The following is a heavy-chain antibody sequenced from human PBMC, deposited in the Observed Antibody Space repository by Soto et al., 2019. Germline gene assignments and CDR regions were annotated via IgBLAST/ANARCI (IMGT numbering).Heavy chain of an antibody. V-gene: IGHV4-31*03. CDR2: IYYSGST. CDR1: GGSISSGGYY. D-gene: IGHD5-18*01. Sequence: SETLSLTCTVSGGSISSGGYYWSWIRQHPGKGLEWIGYIYYSGSTYYNPSLKSRVTISVDTSKNQFSLKLSSVTAADTAVYYCARDRDSEGFFDYWGQGTLVTVSS. CDR3: ARDRDSEGFFDY. J-gene: IGHJ4*02.